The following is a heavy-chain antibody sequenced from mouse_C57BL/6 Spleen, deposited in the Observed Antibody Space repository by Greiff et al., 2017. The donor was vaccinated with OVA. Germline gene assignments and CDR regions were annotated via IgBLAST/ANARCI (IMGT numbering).Heavy chain of an antibody. CDR3: ARRGYYVISYVWFAY. D-gene: IGHD1-1*01. V-gene: IGHV5-17*01. J-gene: IGHJ3*01. CDR2: ISSGSSTI. Sequence: EVMLVESGGGLVKPGGSLKLSCAASGFTFSDYGMHWVRQAPEKGLAWVAYISSGSSTIYYADTVKGRFTISRDNAKNTLFLHMTSLMSEDTSMYYCARRGYYVISYVWFAYWGQGTLVTVSA. CDR1: GFTFSDYG.